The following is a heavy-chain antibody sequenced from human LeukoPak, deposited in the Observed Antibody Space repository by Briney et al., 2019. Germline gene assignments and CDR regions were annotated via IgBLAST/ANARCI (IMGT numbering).Heavy chain of an antibody. V-gene: IGHV3-48*03. CDR1: GFTFSSYE. Sequence: GGSLRLSCAASGFTFSSYEMNWVRQALGKGLEWVSYISSSGSTIYYADSVKGRFTISRDNAKNSLYLQMNSLRAEDTAVYYCAELGITMIGGVWGKGTTVTISS. CDR2: ISSSGSTI. D-gene: IGHD3-10*02. J-gene: IGHJ6*04. CDR3: AELGITMIGGV.